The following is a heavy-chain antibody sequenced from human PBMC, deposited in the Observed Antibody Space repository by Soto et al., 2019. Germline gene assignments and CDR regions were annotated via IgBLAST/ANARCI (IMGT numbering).Heavy chain of an antibody. CDR3: ARASWTGVGTISY. CDR1: GYTFSNYG. J-gene: IGHJ4*02. D-gene: IGHD1-26*01. V-gene: IGHV1-18*01. CDR2: ISAYNGET. Sequence: QVQLVQSGPEVKKPGASAKASCKASGYTFSNYGISWMRQVPGQGLEWMGWISAYNGETKYAQKFQGRVSMPTDTSTNTAYMELGSLRSDDTAVYYCARASWTGVGTISYWGQVTLVTVSS.